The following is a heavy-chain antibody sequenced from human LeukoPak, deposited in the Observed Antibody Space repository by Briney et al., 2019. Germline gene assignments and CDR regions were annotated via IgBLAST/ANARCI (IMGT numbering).Heavy chain of an antibody. Sequence: PSQTLSLTCTVSGGSISSGSYYWSWIWQPAGKGLEWIGRIYTSGSTNYNPSLKSRVTISVDTSKNQFSLKLSSVTAADTAVYYCAREQPGYSYGGYYYYYMDVWGKGTTVTVSS. CDR3: AREQPGYSYGGYYYYYMDV. D-gene: IGHD5-18*01. CDR1: GGSISSGSYY. CDR2: IYTSGST. J-gene: IGHJ6*03. V-gene: IGHV4-61*02.